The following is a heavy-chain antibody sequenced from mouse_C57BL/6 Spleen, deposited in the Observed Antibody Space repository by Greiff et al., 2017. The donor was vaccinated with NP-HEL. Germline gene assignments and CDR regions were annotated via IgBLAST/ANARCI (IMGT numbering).Heavy chain of an antibody. Sequence: QVQLQQSGAELARPGASVKLSCKASGYTFTSYGISWVKQRTGQGLEWIGEIYPRSGKTYYNEKFKGKATLTADKSSSTAYMELRSLTSEDSAVYFCAKSGNYYGSSSSWFAYWGQGTLVTVSA. D-gene: IGHD1-1*01. J-gene: IGHJ3*01. CDR3: AKSGNYYGSSSSWFAY. CDR2: IYPRSGKT. CDR1: GYTFTSYG. V-gene: IGHV1-81*01.